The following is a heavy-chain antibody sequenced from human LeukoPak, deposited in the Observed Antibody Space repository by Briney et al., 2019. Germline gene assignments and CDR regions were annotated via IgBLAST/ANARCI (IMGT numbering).Heavy chain of an antibody. CDR1: GYTFTSYG. V-gene: IGHV1-18*01. CDR2: ISAYNGNT. Sequence: ASVKVSCKASGYTFTSYGISWVRQAPGQGLEWMGWISAYNGNTNYAQKLQGRVTMTTDTSTSTVYMELSSLRSEDTAVYYCARDPGLGTGYYYYYYMDVWGKGTTVTVSS. J-gene: IGHJ6*03. CDR3: ARDPGLGTGYYYYYYMDV. D-gene: IGHD1-14*01.